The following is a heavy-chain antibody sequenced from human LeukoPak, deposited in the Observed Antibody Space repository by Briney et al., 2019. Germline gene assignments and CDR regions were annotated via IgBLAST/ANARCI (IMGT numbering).Heavy chain of an antibody. Sequence: PSETLSLTCTVSGGSISSYYWSWIRQPAGKGLEWIGRIYTSGSPNYNPSLKSRVTMSVDTSKNQFSLKLSSVTAADTAVSYCARGHYYYNSGSYYYMDVWGKGTTVTISS. CDR2: IYTSGSP. D-gene: IGHD3-10*01. CDR3: ARGHYYYNSGSYYYMDV. J-gene: IGHJ6*03. CDR1: GGSISSYY. V-gene: IGHV4-4*07.